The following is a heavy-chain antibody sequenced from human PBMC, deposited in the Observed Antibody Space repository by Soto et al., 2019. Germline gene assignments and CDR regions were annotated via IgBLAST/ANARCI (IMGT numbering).Heavy chain of an antibody. Sequence: GGSLRLSCAASGFTFSSYSMNWVRQAPGKGLEWVSSISSSSSYIYYADSVKGRFTISRDNAKNSLYLQMNSLGAEDTAVYYCARDLDYDILTGSQTGYFDYWGQGTLVTVSS. CDR1: GFTFSSYS. J-gene: IGHJ4*02. CDR3: ARDLDYDILTGSQTGYFDY. D-gene: IGHD3-9*01. V-gene: IGHV3-21*01. CDR2: ISSSSSYI.